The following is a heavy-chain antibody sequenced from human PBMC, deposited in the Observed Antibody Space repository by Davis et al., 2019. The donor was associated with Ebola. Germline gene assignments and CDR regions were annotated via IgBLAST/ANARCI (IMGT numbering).Heavy chain of an antibody. CDR2: INPHNGNT. J-gene: IGHJ4*02. CDR3: ARGPLYYYGSGTGDY. Sequence: ASVKVSCKASGYTFTSYAMHWVRQAPGQRLEWMGWINPHNGNTNYAQNVQGRVTMTTDTSTSTAYMELRSLRSDDTAVYYCARGPLYYYGSGTGDYWGQGTLVTVST. D-gene: IGHD3-10*01. V-gene: IGHV1-3*01. CDR1: GYTFTSYA.